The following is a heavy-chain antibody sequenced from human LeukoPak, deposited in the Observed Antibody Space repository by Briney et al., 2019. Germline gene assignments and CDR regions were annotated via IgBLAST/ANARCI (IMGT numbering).Heavy chain of an antibody. Sequence: SETLSLTCSVSGGSISTHHWAWIRQPAGKGLEWIGRPHYSGTREYNPSLKSRVTISVDTSKNQFSLKMTSATAADTAVYFCARDPFRSSFDPWGQGTLVTVSS. CDR3: ARDPFRSSFDP. CDR1: GGSISTHH. J-gene: IGHJ5*02. D-gene: IGHD3-3*01. V-gene: IGHV4-4*07. CDR2: PHYSGTR.